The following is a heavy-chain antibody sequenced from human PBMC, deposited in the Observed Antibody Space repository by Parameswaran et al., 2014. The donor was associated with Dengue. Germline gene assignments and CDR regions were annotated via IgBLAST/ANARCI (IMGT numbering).Heavy chain of an antibody. V-gene: IGHV7-4-1*02. J-gene: IGHJ2*01. CDR3: ARGAVQLWPPRFGHWYFDL. D-gene: IGHD5-18*01. CDR2: INTNTGNP. Sequence: WVRQAPGQGLEWMGWINTNTGNPTYAQGFTGRFVFSLDTSVSTAYLQISSLKAEDTAVYYCARGAVQLWPPRFGHWYFDLWGRGTLVTVSS.